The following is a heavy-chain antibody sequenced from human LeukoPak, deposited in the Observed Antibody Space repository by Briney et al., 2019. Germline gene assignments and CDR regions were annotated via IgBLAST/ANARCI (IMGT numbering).Heavy chain of an antibody. J-gene: IGHJ4*02. D-gene: IGHD6-13*01. V-gene: IGHV6-1*01. CDR1: GDGVSSNSAA. Sequence: SQTLSLTCAISGDGVSSNSAAWNWIRQSPSRGLEWLGRTYYRSNWFNDYAESVKSRIIINPDTSTNQFSLQVNSVTPEDTAVYYCARDSSSSWEPVFDYWGQGALVTVSS. CDR2: TYYRSNWFN. CDR3: ARDSSSSWEPVFDY.